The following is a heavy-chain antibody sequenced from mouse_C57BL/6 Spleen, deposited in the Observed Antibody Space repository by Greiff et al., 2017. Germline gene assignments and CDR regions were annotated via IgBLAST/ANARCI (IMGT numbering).Heavy chain of an antibody. CDR2: ISSGGSYT. D-gene: IGHD1-1*01. Sequence: EVQLQQSGGDLVKPGGSLKLSCAASGFTFSSYGMSWVRQTPDKRLEWVATISSGGSYTYYPDSVKGRFTISRDNAKNTLYLQMSSLKSEDTAMYYCARRGRDGYYFDDWGQGTTLTVSS. J-gene: IGHJ2*01. CDR3: ARRGRDGYYFDD. V-gene: IGHV5-6*01. CDR1: GFTFSSYG.